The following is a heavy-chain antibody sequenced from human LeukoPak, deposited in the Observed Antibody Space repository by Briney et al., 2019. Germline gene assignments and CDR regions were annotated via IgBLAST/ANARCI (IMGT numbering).Heavy chain of an antibody. CDR1: GFTFSSYS. Sequence: GGSLRLSCAASGFTFSSYSMNWVRQAPGKGLEWVSYISSSSSTIYYADSVKGRFTISRDNAKNSLYLQMNGLRDEDTAVYYCAKDGATIRSPFDYWGQGTLVTVSS. V-gene: IGHV3-48*02. J-gene: IGHJ4*02. D-gene: IGHD2-21*01. CDR2: ISSSSSTI. CDR3: AKDGATIRSPFDY.